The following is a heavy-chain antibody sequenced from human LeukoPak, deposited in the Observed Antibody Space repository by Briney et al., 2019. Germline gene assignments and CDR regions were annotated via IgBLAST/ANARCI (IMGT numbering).Heavy chain of an antibody. D-gene: IGHD3-3*01. Sequence: GGSLRLSCAASGFTFSTYWMTWVRQAPGKGLEWVANIKQDGSEKYVVDSVKGRFTISRDNAKNSLYLQMNSLRAEDTAVYYCARGDPDISFGVVGDAFDIWGQGTMVTVSS. J-gene: IGHJ3*02. CDR3: ARGDPDISFGVVGDAFDI. CDR2: IKQDGSEK. V-gene: IGHV3-7*01. CDR1: GFTFSTYW.